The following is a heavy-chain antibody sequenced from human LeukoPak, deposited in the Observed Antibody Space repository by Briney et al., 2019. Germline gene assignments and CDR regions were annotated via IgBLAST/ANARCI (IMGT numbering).Heavy chain of an antibody. Sequence: PGGSLRLSCAASGFTFRTYAMNWVRQAPGKGLEWVSAISSSGGGTYDADSVKGRFTSSRDNSKNTLYLQMNRLRAEDTAVYYCARDDPFDYWGQGPLVTVSS. D-gene: IGHD1-1*01. V-gene: IGHV3-23*01. J-gene: IGHJ4*02. CDR3: ARDDPFDY. CDR1: GFTFRTYA. CDR2: ISSSGGGT.